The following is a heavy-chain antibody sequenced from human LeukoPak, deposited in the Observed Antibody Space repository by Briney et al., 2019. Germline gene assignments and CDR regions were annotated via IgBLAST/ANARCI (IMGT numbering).Heavy chain of an antibody. J-gene: IGHJ4*02. CDR2: INSGGSST. D-gene: IGHD1-26*01. CDR1: GFTLSSYW. V-gene: IGHV3-74*01. Sequence: GGSLRLSCAASGFTLSSYWMHWVRQAPGKGMGWVSRINSGGSSTSYADSVKGRFTISRDNAKNTLYLQMNSLRDEDTAVYYCARGVSYSIDPFDYWGQGTLVTVSS. CDR3: ARGVSYSIDPFDY.